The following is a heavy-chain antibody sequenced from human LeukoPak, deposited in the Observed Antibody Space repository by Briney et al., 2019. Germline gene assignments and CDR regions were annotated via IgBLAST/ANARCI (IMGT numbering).Heavy chain of an antibody. CDR2: IGSAGDT. V-gene: IGHV3-13*01. CDR3: ARGPPDNWNYMDV. Sequence: GGSLRLSCAASGFTFSNYDMHWVRQATGKGLEWVSAIGSAGDTYYPDSVKGRFTISSENAKNSLYLQMNSLRAGDTAVYYCARGPPDNWNYMDVWGKGTTVTVSS. CDR1: GFTFSNYD. J-gene: IGHJ6*03. D-gene: IGHD1-20*01.